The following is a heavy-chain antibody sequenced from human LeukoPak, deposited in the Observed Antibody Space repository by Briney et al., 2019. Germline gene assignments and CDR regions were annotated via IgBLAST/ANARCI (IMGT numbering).Heavy chain of an antibody. J-gene: IGHJ6*02. CDR3: ARDGLQRPTYYYYYGMDV. V-gene: IGHV1-18*01. CDR1: GYTFTSYG. Sequence: ASVKVSCKASGYTFTSYGISWVRQAPGQGLEWMGRISAYNGNTNYAQKLQGRVTMTTDTSTSTAYMDLRSLRSDDTAVYYCARDGLQRPTYYYYYGMDVWGQGTTVTVSS. D-gene: IGHD4-11*01. CDR2: ISAYNGNT.